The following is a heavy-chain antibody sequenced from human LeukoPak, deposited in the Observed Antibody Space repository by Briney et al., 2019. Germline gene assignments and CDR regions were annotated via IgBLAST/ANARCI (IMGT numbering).Heavy chain of an antibody. Sequence: GGSLRLSCAASGFTFSSYSMNWVRQAPGKGLEWVSSISSSSSYIYYADSVKGRFTISRDNAKNSLYPQMNSLRAEDTAVYYCARTADYYYGMDVWGQGTTVTVSS. CDR2: ISSSSSYI. CDR3: ARTADYYYGMDV. V-gene: IGHV3-21*01. D-gene: IGHD5-18*01. J-gene: IGHJ6*02. CDR1: GFTFSSYS.